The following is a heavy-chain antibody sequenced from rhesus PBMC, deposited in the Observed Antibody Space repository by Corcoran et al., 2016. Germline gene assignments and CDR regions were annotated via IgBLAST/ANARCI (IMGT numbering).Heavy chain of an antibody. J-gene: IGHJ4*01. CDR1: GYTFTDYY. CDR2: VEPEDGEA. V-gene: IGHV1-111*02. CDR3: ATTPG. Sequence: EVQLVQSGAEVKKPGASVKISCQASGYTFTDYYLHRVRQAPGNGLEWMRRVEPEDGEAIHAQNFQARVTITADTSTDTAYMELSSLRSEDTAVYYCATTPGWGQGVLVTVSS.